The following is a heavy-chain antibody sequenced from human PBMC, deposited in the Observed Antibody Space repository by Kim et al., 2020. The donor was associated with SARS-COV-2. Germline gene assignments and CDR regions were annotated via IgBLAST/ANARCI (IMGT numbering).Heavy chain of an antibody. V-gene: IGHV1-8*01. CDR2: MNPNSGNT. J-gene: IGHJ5*02. D-gene: IGHD3-3*01. CDR1: GYTFTSYD. CDR3: ARGQDDFWSGPNGGWFDP. Sequence: ASVKVSCKASGYTFTSYDINWVRQATGQGLEWMGWMNPNSGNTGYAQKFQGRVTMTRNTSISTAYMELSSLRSEDTAVYYCARGQDDFWSGPNGGWFDPWGQGTLVTVSS.